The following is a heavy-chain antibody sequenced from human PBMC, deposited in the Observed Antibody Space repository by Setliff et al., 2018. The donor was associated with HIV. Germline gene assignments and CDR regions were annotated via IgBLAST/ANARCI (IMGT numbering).Heavy chain of an antibody. CDR2: INPNNGDT. Sequence: GASVKVSCKTSGYTFTGYYVHWVRQAPGQGLEWMGWINPNNGDTNYAQKFQGRVTMTRDTSISTAYMELSSLKSDDTAVYYCARVGGPYYDISTGYYGAVDYWGKGTTVTVSS. CDR3: ARVGGPYYDISTGYYGAVDY. CDR1: GYTFTGYY. D-gene: IGHD3-9*01. J-gene: IGHJ6*04. V-gene: IGHV1-2*02.